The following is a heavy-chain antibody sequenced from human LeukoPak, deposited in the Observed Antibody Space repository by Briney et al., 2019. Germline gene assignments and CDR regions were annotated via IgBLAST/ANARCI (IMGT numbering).Heavy chain of an antibody. CDR3: AKEGAAAGTDRYYFDY. V-gene: IGHV3-23*01. CDR1: GFTFSSYA. Sequence: GGSLGLSCAASGFTFSSYAMNWVRQAPGKGLEWVSAITGSGGRTYYADSVKGRFTISRDNSKNTLYLQMNSLRAEDTAVYYCAKEGAAAGTDRYYFDYWGQGTLVTVSS. J-gene: IGHJ4*02. CDR2: ITGSGGRT. D-gene: IGHD6-13*01.